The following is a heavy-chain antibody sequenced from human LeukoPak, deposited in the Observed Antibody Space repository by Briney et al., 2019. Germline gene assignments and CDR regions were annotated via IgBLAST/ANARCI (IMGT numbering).Heavy chain of an antibody. CDR3: ARLKYYYGLDV. J-gene: IGHJ6*02. CDR1: GGSISSSSYY. CDR2: IYYSGNT. Sequence: PSETLSLSCTVSGGSISSSSYYWGWIRQPPGKGLEWIGNIYYSGNTYYNPSLKSRVTISVDTSKNQFSLKLSSVTAADTAVFYCARLKYYYGLDVWGQGTTVTVSS. D-gene: IGHD3-10*01. V-gene: IGHV4-39*01.